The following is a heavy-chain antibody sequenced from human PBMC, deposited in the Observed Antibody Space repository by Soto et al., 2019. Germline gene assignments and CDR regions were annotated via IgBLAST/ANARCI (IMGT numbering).Heavy chain of an antibody. CDR1: GYTFTSYG. Sequence: QVQLVQSGAEVKKPGASVKVSCKASGYTFTSYGISWVRQAPGQGLEWMGWISAYNGNTNYAQKLQGRVTMTTDTSTSTAYMELRSLRSDDTAVYYCARDADCSSTSCYVYYYYGMDVWGQGTTVTVSS. V-gene: IGHV1-18*01. J-gene: IGHJ6*02. CDR2: ISAYNGNT. D-gene: IGHD2-2*01. CDR3: ARDADCSSTSCYVYYYYGMDV.